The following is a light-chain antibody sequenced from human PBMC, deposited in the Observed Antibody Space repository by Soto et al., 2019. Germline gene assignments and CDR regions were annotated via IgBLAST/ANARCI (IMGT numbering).Light chain of an antibody. Sequence: DIQMTQSPSSLSASVGDRVTITCRAGQSISTYLNWYQQKSGKPPKLLISAASSLQSGVPSRFSGSGSGTDFTLTISSLQPEDFAVYYCQQYDISPWTFGRGTKVVIK. J-gene: IGKJ1*01. CDR1: QSISTY. V-gene: IGKV1-39*01. CDR2: AAS. CDR3: QQYDISPWT.